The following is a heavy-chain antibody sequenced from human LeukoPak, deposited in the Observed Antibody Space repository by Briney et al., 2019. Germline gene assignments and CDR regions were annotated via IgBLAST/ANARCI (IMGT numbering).Heavy chain of an antibody. CDR2: ISGSGGST. V-gene: IGHV3-23*01. CDR1: GFTFSSYA. Sequence: GGSLRLSCAASGFTFSSYAMSWVRPAPGKGLEWVSAISGSGGSTYYADSVKGRFTISRDNSKNTLYLQMNSLRAEDTAVYYCAKDRRCSGGSCYLNWFDPWGQGTLVTVSS. D-gene: IGHD2-15*01. J-gene: IGHJ5*02. CDR3: AKDRRCSGGSCYLNWFDP.